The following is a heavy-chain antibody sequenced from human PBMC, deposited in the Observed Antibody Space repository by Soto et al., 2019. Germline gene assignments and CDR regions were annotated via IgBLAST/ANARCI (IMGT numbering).Heavy chain of an antibody. V-gene: IGHV3-21*03. J-gene: IGHJ5*02. Sequence: GGSLRLSCAASGFTFSSYSMNWVRQAPGKGLEWVSSISSSSSYIYYADSVKGRFTISRDNAKNSLYLQMNSLRAEDTAVYYCARAQATVAPLAWGQGTLVTVSS. CDR1: GFTFSSYS. CDR3: ARAQATVAPLA. D-gene: IGHD4-17*01. CDR2: ISSSSSYI.